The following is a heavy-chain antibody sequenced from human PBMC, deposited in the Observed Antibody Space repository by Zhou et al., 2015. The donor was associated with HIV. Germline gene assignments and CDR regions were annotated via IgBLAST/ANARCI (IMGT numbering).Heavy chain of an antibody. CDR2: INPSGGST. V-gene: IGHV1-46*01. CDR3: ARGGSGWYRAGSDYFDY. D-gene: IGHD6-19*01. Sequence: QVQLVQSGAEVKKPGASVKVSCKASGYTFTSYYMHWVRQAPGQGLEWMGIINPSGGSTSYAQKFQGRVTMTRDTSTSTVYMELSSLRSEDTAVYYCARGGSGWYRAGSDYFDYWGQGTLVTVSS. CDR1: GYTFTSYY. J-gene: IGHJ4*02.